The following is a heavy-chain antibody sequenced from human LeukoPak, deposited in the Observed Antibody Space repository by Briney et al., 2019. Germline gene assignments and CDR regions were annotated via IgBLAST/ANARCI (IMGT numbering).Heavy chain of an antibody. CDR2: IYHSGST. J-gene: IGHJ5*02. V-gene: IGHV4-4*02. Sequence: ASETLSLTCAVSGGSISSSNWWSWVRQPPGKGLEWIGEIYHSGSTNYNPSLKSRVTISVDKSKNQFSLKLSSVTAADTAVYYCARHFRSSRHNWFDPWGQGTLVTVSS. D-gene: IGHD3-3*02. CDR1: GGSISSSNW. CDR3: ARHFRSSRHNWFDP.